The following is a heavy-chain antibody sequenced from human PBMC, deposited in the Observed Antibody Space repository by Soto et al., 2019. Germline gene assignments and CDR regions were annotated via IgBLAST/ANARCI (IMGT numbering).Heavy chain of an antibody. V-gene: IGHV3-30-3*01. D-gene: IGHD6-19*01. J-gene: IGHJ1*01. CDR1: GFTFSSYA. Sequence: PGGSLRLSCAASGFTFSSYAMHWVRQAPGKGLEWVAVISYDGSNKYYADSVKGRFTISRDNSKNTLCLQMNSLRAEDTAVYYCARDQYSSGWYEYFQHWGQGTLVTVSS. CDR3: ARDQYSSGWYEYFQH. CDR2: ISYDGSNK.